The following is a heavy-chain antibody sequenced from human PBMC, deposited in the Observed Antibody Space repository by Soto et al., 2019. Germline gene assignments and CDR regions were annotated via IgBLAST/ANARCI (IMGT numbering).Heavy chain of an antibody. CDR1: GGSFSGYY. CDR3: ARGLIAAAGNHWFDP. J-gene: IGHJ5*02. CDR2: INHSGST. V-gene: IGHV4-34*01. Sequence: SETLSLTCAVYGGSFSGYYWSWIRQPPGKGLEWIGEINHSGSTNYNPSLKSRVTISVDTSKNQFSLKLSSVTAADTAVYYCARGLIAAAGNHWFDPWGQGTLVTVSS. D-gene: IGHD6-13*01.